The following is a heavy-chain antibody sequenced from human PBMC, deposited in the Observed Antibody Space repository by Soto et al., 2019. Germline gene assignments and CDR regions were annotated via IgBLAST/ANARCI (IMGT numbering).Heavy chain of an antibody. Sequence: VQLLESGGDLVQPGGSLRLYCAASGFTFNDYALTWVLQVPGKGLEWVSSLSSRGFSTHYAESVKGRFTISSDNIKNTVDLQMNSLRAEKTAVYYCVRDRAVYCDNGICLEALDICCQVPMVNVAS. CDR2: LSSRGFST. CDR1: GFTFNDYA. J-gene: IGHJ3*02. D-gene: IGHD2-8*01. V-gene: IGHV3-23*01. CDR3: VRDRAVYCDNGICLEALDI.